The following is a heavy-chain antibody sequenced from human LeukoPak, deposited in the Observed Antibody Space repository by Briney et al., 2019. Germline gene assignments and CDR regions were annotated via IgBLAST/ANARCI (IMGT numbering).Heavy chain of an antibody. CDR3: ARVTNHYYHSNTNDY. J-gene: IGHJ4*02. CDR1: GYTFTSXX. CDR2: ISAYNGNT. D-gene: IGHD3-22*01. V-gene: IGHV1-18*01. Sequence: SGYTFTSXXXXXXRQXPGQXXXXXXXISAYNGNTNYAQKLQGRVTMTTDTSTSTAYMELRSLRSDDTAVYYCARVTNHYYHSNTNDYWGQGTLVTVSS.